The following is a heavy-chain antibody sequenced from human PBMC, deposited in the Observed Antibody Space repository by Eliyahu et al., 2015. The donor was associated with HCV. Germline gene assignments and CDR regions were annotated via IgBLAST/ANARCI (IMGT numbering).Heavy chain of an antibody. D-gene: IGHD4-17*01. CDR1: GGSISSSSYY. CDR2: IYYSGST. CDR3: ARHGMVAIGITVTYDY. J-gene: IGHJ4*02. Sequence: QLQLQESGPGLVKPSETLSLTCTVSGGSISSSSYYWGWIRQPPGKGLEWIGSIYYSGSTYYNPSLKSRVTISVDTSKNQFSLKLSSVTAADTAVYYCARHGMVAIGITVTYDYWGQGTLVTVSS. V-gene: IGHV4-39*01.